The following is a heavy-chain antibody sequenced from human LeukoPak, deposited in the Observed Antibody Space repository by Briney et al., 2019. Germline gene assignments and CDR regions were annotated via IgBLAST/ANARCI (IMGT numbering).Heavy chain of an antibody. V-gene: IGHV1-69*04. Sequence: ASVKVSCKASGYTFTSYAISWVRQAPGQGLEWMGRIIPILGIANHAQKFQGRVTITADKSTSTAFMELSSLRSEDTAVYYCARDLYDVGSAVGAFDIWGQGTMVTVSS. D-gene: IGHD3-22*01. CDR1: GYTFTSYA. CDR3: ARDLYDVGSAVGAFDI. J-gene: IGHJ3*02. CDR2: IIPILGIA.